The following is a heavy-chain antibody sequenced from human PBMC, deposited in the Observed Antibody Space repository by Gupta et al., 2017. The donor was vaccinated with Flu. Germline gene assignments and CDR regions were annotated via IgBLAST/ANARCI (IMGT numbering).Heavy chain of an antibody. J-gene: IGHJ1*01. CDR2: LTSNDRNT. D-gene: IGHD4-11*01. CDR1: GFTFSSHA. V-gene: IGHV3-23*01. CDR3: AKDHADYSGTDYLAENFQH. Sequence: EVQLLQSGGGLAPPGGSLRLSCATSGFTFSSHAMSWVRQPPGKGLQWVSSLTSNDRNTDYADSARGRFTISRDYSKNTLYLQMDNLRVEDTGVYYCAKDHADYSGTDYLAENFQHWGQGTLVTVSS.